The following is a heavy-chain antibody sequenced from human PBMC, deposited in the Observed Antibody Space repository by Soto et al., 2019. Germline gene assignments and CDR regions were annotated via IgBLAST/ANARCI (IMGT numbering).Heavy chain of an antibody. D-gene: IGHD5-18*01. V-gene: IGHV1-8*01. Sequence: QVQLVQSGAEVKKPGASVKVSCQTSGYNFSAYYFNWVRQAAGQGPEWMGWLNPRNGQTGYVQKFRGRVTMTRDTFIVAVYLELSRLTSEDTAIYFCARETDTAMVDYWGQGTLVTVSS. CDR2: LNPRNGQT. CDR3: ARETDTAMVDY. J-gene: IGHJ4*02. CDR1: GYNFSAYY.